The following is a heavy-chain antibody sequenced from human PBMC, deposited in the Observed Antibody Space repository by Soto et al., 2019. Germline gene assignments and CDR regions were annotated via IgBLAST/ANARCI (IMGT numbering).Heavy chain of an antibody. CDR2: IYHSGST. Sequence: PSETLSLTCAVSGGSISSSNWWSWVRQPPGKGLEWIGEIYHSGSTNYNPSLKSRVTISVDKSKNQFSLKLSSVTAADTAVYYCARDPRGGNGGYCSSTSCGGVNYWGQGTLVTVSS. CDR3: ARDPRGGNGGYCSSTSCGGVNY. J-gene: IGHJ4*02. CDR1: GGSISSSNW. V-gene: IGHV4-4*02. D-gene: IGHD2-2*01.